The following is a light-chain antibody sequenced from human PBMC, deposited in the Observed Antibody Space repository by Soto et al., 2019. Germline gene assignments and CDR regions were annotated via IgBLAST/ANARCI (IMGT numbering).Light chain of an antibody. CDR3: QQYGSSPVT. V-gene: IGKV3-20*01. CDR2: GAS. Sequence: EIVLTQSPGTLSLSPGERATLSCRASQSVSSSYLAWYQQKPGQAPRLLIYGASSRATGIPDRFSGSGSGTDFTLTISRLEPEEFAVYYCQQYGSSPVTFGQGTKVEFK. CDR1: QSVSSSY. J-gene: IGKJ1*01.